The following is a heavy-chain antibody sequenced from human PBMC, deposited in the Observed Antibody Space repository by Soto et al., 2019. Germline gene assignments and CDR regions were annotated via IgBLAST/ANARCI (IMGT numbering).Heavy chain of an antibody. J-gene: IGHJ6*02. CDR3: ARHLILGSATSKFYYGMNV. Sequence: QVQLQESGPGLVKPSETLSLTCTVSGESLSRYYWSWIRQPPGEELEWIGYTYHSGSANYNPSLKSRVTMAVDTSKNQFSLNLNSVTAADTAVYYCARHLILGSATSKFYYGMNVLGQGTTVTVSS. D-gene: IGHD2-2*01. V-gene: IGHV4-59*08. CDR1: GESLSRYY. CDR2: TYHSGSA.